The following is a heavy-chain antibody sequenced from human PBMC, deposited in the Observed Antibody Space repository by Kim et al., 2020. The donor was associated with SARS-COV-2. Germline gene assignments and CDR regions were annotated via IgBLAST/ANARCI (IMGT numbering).Heavy chain of an antibody. J-gene: IGHJ4*02. Sequence: GGSLRLSCAASGFTFSNYSMNWVRQTPGKGLEWVSSISTSSSYIYYADSVKGRFTISRDNAKNSLYLQMNSLRAEDTAIYYCARDLDCSYTNCYLFDYWGQGSLVTVSS. V-gene: IGHV3-21*01. CDR3: ARDLDCSYTNCYLFDY. CDR1: GFTFSNYS. CDR2: ISTSSSYI. D-gene: IGHD2-2*01.